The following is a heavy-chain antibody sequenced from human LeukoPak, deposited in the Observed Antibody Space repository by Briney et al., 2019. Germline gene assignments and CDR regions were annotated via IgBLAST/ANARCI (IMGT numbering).Heavy chain of an antibody. Sequence: QPGGSLRLSCAASGFTFSNYWMTWVRQAPGKGLEWVANINQDGSEKFYADSVKGRFTISRDNAKNTLHLQMNTLRAEDTAVYYCARTATDAFDIWGQGTMVTVSS. CDR2: INQDGSEK. CDR1: GFTFSNYW. V-gene: IGHV3-7*02. J-gene: IGHJ3*02. CDR3: ARTATDAFDI. D-gene: IGHD2-21*02.